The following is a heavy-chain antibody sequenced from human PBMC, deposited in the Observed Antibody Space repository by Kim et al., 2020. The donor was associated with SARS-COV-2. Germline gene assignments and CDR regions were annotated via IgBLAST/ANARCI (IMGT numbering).Heavy chain of an antibody. V-gene: IGHV1-69*13. CDR3: ARGRRHIVVVIATPYYYYYGMDV. J-gene: IGHJ6*02. CDR1: GGTFSSYA. D-gene: IGHD2-21*01. Sequence: SVKVSCKASGGTFSSYAISWVRQAPGQGLEWMGGIIPIFGTANYAQKFQGRVTITADESTSTAYMELSSLRSEDTAVYYCARGRRHIVVVIATPYYYYYGMDVWGQGTTVTVSS. CDR2: IIPIFGTA.